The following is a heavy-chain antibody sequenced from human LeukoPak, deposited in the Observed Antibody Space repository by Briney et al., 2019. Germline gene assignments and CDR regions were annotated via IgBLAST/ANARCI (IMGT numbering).Heavy chain of an antibody. D-gene: IGHD5-18*01. J-gene: IGHJ4*02. CDR1: GYIFISYY. CDR2: MNPSGGST. CDR3: AREMEQGSTTWIQLWLLSHRPFDY. V-gene: IGHV1-46*01. Sequence: ASVKVSCKASGYIFISYYMRWVRQAPGQGLEWMGIMNPSGGSTSYAQKFQGRVTMTRDTSTTTVYMELSSLRSEDTAVYYCAREMEQGSTTWIQLWLLSHRPFDYWGQGTLVTVSS.